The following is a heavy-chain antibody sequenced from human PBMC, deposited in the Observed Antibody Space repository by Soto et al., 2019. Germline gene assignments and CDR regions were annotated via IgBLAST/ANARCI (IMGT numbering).Heavy chain of an antibody. V-gene: IGHV5-51*01. J-gene: IGHJ4*02. D-gene: IGHD3-22*01. CDR2: IYPSNSET. CDR1: GFTFTSYW. Sequence: GESLKISCKASGFTFTSYWIGWVRQMPGKGLEWMGIIYPSNSETRFSPSFQGQVTLSADKSIFTAYLRWSSLKASDTAMYYCARQGYHYDTYSFGYWGQGTLVTVSS. CDR3: ARQGYHYDTYSFGY.